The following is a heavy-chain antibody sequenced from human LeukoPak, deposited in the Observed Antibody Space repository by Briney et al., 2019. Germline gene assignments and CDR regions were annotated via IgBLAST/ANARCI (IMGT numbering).Heavy chain of an antibody. J-gene: IGHJ4*02. CDR1: GFTFGSCA. CDR2: ISGSGGST. V-gene: IGHV3-23*01. D-gene: IGHD6-13*01. CDR3: AKDSSSWYFFDY. Sequence: GGSLRLSCAASGFTFGSCAMSWVRQAPGKGLEWVSAISGSGGSTYYADSVKGRFTISRDNSKNTLYLQMNSLRAEDTAVYYCAKDSSSWYFFDYWGQGTLVTVSS.